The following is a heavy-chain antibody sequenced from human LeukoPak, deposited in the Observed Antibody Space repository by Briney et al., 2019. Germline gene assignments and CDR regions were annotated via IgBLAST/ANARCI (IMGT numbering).Heavy chain of an antibody. CDR1: GFTFSSYS. V-gene: IGHV3-48*04. J-gene: IGHJ4*02. CDR2: ISSTSGAK. D-gene: IGHD3-16*01. CDR3: ARVIGSYGDSAY. Sequence: GGSLRLSCAASGFTFSSYSMNWVRQAPGKGLEWLSYISSTSGAKYYADSLKGRFTISRDNAKNSLYLQMDSLRAEDTAVYYCARVIGSYGDSAYWGQGTLVTVSS.